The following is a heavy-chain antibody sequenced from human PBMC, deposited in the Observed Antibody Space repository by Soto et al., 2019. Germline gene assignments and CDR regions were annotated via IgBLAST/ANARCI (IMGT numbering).Heavy chain of an antibody. D-gene: IGHD4-17*01. J-gene: IGHJ4*02. CDR1: GFTFSSYG. Sequence: QVQLVESGGGVVQPGRSLRLSCAASGFTFSSYGMHWVRQAPGKGLEWVAVIWYDGSNKYYADSVKGRFTISRDNSKNTLYLQMNSLRAEDTAVYYCASEGGWDYGDYVFDYWGQGTLVTVSS. CDR3: ASEGGWDYGDYVFDY. V-gene: IGHV3-33*01. CDR2: IWYDGSNK.